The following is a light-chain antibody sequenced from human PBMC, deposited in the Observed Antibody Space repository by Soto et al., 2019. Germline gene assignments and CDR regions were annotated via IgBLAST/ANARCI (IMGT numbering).Light chain of an antibody. Sequence: QSALTQPASVSGSPGQSITISCTGTSSDVGGYNYVSWYQQYPGKAPKLMIYDVVTRPSGVSNRFSGSKSGNTASLTISGLQADDEADYYCSSYTNSNTLVFGSGTKLTVL. CDR2: DVV. V-gene: IGLV2-14*01. CDR1: SSDVGGYNY. J-gene: IGLJ1*01. CDR3: SSYTNSNTLV.